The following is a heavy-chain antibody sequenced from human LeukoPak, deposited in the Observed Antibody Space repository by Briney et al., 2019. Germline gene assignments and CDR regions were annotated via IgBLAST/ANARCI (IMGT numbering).Heavy chain of an antibody. CDR2: ISGSGGST. V-gene: IGHV3-23*01. CDR1: GFTFSSYA. J-gene: IGHJ4*02. D-gene: IGHD5-18*01. CDR3: AKDLRAKTDVDTAMVT. Sequence: GGSLRLSCAASGFTFSSYAMSWVRQAPGKGLEWVSAISGSGGSTYYADSVKGRFTISRDNSKNTLYLQMNSLRAEDTAVYYCAKDLRAKTDVDTAMVTWGQGTLVTVSS.